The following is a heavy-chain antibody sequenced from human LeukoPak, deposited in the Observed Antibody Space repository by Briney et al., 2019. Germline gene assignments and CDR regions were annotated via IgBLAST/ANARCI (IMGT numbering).Heavy chain of an antibody. Sequence: GASVKVSCKAFGGTFSSYAISWVRQAPGQGLEWMGGIIPIFGTANYAQKFQGRVTITADESTSTAYMELSSLRSEDTAVYYCALGDSGYDLNHDYWGQGTLVTVSS. J-gene: IGHJ4*02. CDR1: GGTFSSYA. CDR3: ALGDSGYDLNHDY. CDR2: IIPIFGTA. D-gene: IGHD5-12*01. V-gene: IGHV1-69*13.